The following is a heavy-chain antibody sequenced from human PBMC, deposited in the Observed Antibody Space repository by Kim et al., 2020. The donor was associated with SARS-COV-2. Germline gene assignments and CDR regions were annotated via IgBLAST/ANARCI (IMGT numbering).Heavy chain of an antibody. J-gene: IGHJ6*02. Sequence: LKSRVTVTVDTSKNQFSLNLSSVTAADTAVYYCARGHFDWLAIYYYYGMDVWGQGTTVTVSS. D-gene: IGHD3-9*01. V-gene: IGHV4-34*01. CDR3: ARGHFDWLAIYYYYGMDV.